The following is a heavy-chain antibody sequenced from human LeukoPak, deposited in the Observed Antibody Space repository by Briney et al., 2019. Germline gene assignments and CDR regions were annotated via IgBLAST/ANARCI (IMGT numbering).Heavy chain of an antibody. CDR3: ARDRGVTRLGS. Sequence: AQTLSLTCTVSGGSISSSDYYWSWIRQPPGKGLEWIGYISYSGSTYYNPSLKSRVTISVDTSNNQFSLKLSSVTAADTAVYYCARDRGVTRLGSWGQGTLVTVSS. CDR1: GGSISSSDYY. J-gene: IGHJ4*02. V-gene: IGHV4-30-4*01. CDR2: ISYSGST. D-gene: IGHD2-21*02.